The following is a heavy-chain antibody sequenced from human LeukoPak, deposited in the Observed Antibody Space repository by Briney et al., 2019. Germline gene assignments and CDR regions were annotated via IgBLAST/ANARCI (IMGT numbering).Heavy chain of an antibody. J-gene: IGHJ4*02. D-gene: IGHD3-22*01. CDR2: IYYGENT. CDR3: ARRDDSSGYHKIFDY. V-gene: IGHV4-59*04. Sequence: PSETLSLTCTVSGGSISGYYWTWIRQPPGKGLEWIGYIYYGENTYYNPSLKSRVTISIDTSKNQFYLKLSSLTAADTAVYYCARRDDSSGYHKIFDYWGPGTLVTVSS. CDR1: GGSISGYY.